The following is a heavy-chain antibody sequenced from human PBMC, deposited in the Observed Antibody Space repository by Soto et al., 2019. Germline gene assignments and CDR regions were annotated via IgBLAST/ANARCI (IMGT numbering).Heavy chain of an antibody. D-gene: IGHD3-10*01. Sequence: NPSETLSLTCSVSGASINGNDYSWAWIRQTPGRGLEWIGNTYSSGGAYYDPSFKSRATITVDASKSQVFLKLTSVTAADTAIYFCAGTRGSAVYFYFYGLDVWGQGTTVTV. CDR1: GASINGNDYS. J-gene: IGHJ6*02. CDR2: TYSSGGA. V-gene: IGHV4-39*07. CDR3: AGTRGSAVYFYFYGLDV.